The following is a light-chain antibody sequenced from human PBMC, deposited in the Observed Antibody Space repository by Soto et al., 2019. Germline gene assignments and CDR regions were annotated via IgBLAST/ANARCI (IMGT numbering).Light chain of an antibody. CDR2: DAS. V-gene: IGKV1-5*01. CDR3: QQYNSYSRK. J-gene: IGKJ1*01. Sequence: VQMTQTPSTLAASVADIVTITCRASQKIRRWLVWYQQKPGKAPKLLIYDASSLQSGVPSRFSGSGSGTEFTLTISSLQPDDLATDYCQQYNSYSRKLGQGTKVYIK. CDR1: QKIRRW.